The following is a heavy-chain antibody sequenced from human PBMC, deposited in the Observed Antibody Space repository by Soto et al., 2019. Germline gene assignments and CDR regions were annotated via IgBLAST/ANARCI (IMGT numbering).Heavy chain of an antibody. CDR1: GGSISSYY. V-gene: IGHV4-59*08. D-gene: IGHD3-10*01. J-gene: IGHJ6*03. Sequence: SETLSLTCTVSGGSISSYYWSWIRQPPGKGLEWIGYIYYSGSTNYNPSLKSRVTISVDTSKNQFSLKLSSVTAADTAVYYCARRVRDWSDNYYYYYMDVWGKGTTVTVSS. CDR2: IYYSGST. CDR3: ARRVRDWSDNYYYYYMDV.